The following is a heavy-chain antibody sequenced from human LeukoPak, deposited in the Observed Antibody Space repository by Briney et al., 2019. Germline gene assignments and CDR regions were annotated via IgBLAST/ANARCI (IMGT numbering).Heavy chain of an antibody. J-gene: IGHJ3*02. CDR2: IYSGGST. D-gene: IGHD3-22*01. Sequence: PGGSLRLSCAASGFTVSSNYMSWVRQAPGKGLEWVSVIYSGGSTYYADSVKGRFTISRDNSKNTLYLQMNSLRAEDTAVYYCARARARSSYYYDPIWGQGTMVTVSS. V-gene: IGHV3-66*01. CDR3: ARARARSSYYYDPI. CDR1: GFTVSSNY.